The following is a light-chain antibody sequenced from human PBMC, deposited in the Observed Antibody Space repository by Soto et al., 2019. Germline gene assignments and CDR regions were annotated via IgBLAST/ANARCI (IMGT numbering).Light chain of an antibody. CDR2: GAS. J-gene: IGKJ4*01. V-gene: IGKV1-16*02. Sequence: DIQMTQSPSSLSASVGDRVTITCRASQDISNYVAWFQQKPGKAPKSLIYGASSLQSGAPSKFSGSGSGTDFTLTIISLQPEDFATYYCQQYNSYPLTFGGGTKVEIK. CDR3: QQYNSYPLT. CDR1: QDISNY.